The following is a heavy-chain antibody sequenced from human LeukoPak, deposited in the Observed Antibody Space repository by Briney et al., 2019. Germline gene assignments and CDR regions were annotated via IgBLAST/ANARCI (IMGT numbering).Heavy chain of an antibody. V-gene: IGHV1-18*01. D-gene: IGHD6-19*01. Sequence: ASVKVSCKASGYTFNSYGISWVRQAPGQGLEWMGWISTYNGYANYAQRLQGRVTMTTETPTSTAYMELRSLRSDDTAVYYCARNSSDWYGYMDVWGKGTTVTVSS. J-gene: IGHJ6*04. CDR1: GYTFNSYG. CDR3: ARNSSDWYGYMDV. CDR2: ISTYNGYA.